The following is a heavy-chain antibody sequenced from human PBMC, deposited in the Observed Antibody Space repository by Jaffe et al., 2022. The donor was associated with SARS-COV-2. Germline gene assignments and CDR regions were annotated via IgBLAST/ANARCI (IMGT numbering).Heavy chain of an antibody. CDR3: TRGPPGDCSSTSCYDKYYYYYGMDV. V-gene: IGHV3-49*04. Sequence: EVQLVESGGGLVQPGRSLRLSCTASGFTFGDYAMSWVRQAPGKGLEWVGFIRSKAYGGTTEYAASVKGRFTISRDDSKSIAYLQMNSLKTEDTAVYYCTRGPPGDCSSTSCYDKYYYYYGMDVWGQGTTVTVSS. J-gene: IGHJ6*02. D-gene: IGHD2-2*01. CDR2: IRSKAYGGTT. CDR1: GFTFGDYA.